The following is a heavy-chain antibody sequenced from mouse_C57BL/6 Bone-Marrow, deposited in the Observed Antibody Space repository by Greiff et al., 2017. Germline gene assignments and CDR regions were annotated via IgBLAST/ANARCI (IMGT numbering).Heavy chain of an antibody. CDR2: ISDGGSYT. CDR1: GFTFSSYA. J-gene: IGHJ4*01. CDR3: ARDRGALTRNSYAMDY. D-gene: IGHD2-1*01. Sequence: EVQGVESGGGLVKPGGSLTLSCAASGFTFSSYAMSWVRQTPEKRLEWVATISDGGSYTYYPDNVKGRFTISRDNAKNNLYLQMSHLKSEDTAMYYCARDRGALTRNSYAMDYWGQGTSVTVSS. V-gene: IGHV5-4*01.